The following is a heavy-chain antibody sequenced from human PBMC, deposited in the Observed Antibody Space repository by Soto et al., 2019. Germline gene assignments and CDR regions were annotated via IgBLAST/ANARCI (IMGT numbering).Heavy chain of an antibody. CDR1: GYSFITYW. J-gene: IGHJ6*02. CDR3: ARLGQGGYVQGMDV. D-gene: IGHD5-12*01. V-gene: IGHV5-51*01. CDR2: IDPADSET. Sequence: PGESLKISCNGSGYSFITYWIAWVRQKPGKGLEWMGIIDPADSETKYSPSFQGQVTISADKSINTAYLQWSSLKASDTAMYYCARLGQGGYVQGMDVWGQGTTVTVS.